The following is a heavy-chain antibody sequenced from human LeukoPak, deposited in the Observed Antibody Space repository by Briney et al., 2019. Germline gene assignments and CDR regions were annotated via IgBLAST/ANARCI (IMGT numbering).Heavy chain of an antibody. J-gene: IGHJ4*02. CDR1: GGSFSGYY. D-gene: IGHD2-15*01. CDR3: ASGVVVAATYFDY. CDR2: INHSGST. Sequence: PSETLSLTCAVYGGSFSGYYWSWIRQPPGKGLEWIGEINHSGSTNYNPSLKSLVTISVDTSKNQFSLKLSSVTAADTAVYYCASGVVVAATYFDYWGQGTLVTVSS. V-gene: IGHV4-34*01.